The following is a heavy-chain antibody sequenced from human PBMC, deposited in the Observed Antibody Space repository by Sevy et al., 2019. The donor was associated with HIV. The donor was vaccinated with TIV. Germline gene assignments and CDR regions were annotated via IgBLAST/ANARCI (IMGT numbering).Heavy chain of an antibody. Sequence: GGSLRLSYAASGFTFSSYSMNWVRQAPGKGLEWVSSISRSSSYIYHADSVKGRFTISRDNANNSLHLQMNSLRAEDTAVYYCARWDADRRWYFDYWGQGILVTVSS. CDR1: GFTFSSYS. V-gene: IGHV3-21*01. CDR2: ISRSSSYI. CDR3: ARWDADRRWYFDY. D-gene: IGHD1-26*01. J-gene: IGHJ4*02.